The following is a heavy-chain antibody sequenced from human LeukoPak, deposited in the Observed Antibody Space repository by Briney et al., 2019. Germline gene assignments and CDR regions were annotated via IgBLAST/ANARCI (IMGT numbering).Heavy chain of an antibody. J-gene: IGHJ2*01. CDR2: INSDGSNI. CDR3: ARDYGDNLTYWYFDL. Sequence: GGSLRLSCAASGFTFSSYWMHWVRQAPGKGLVWVSRINSDGSNIKYADSVKGRFTISRDNARNMLYLQMSSLRAEDTAVYYCARDYGDNLTYWYFDLWGRGTLVSVSS. D-gene: IGHD4-17*01. CDR1: GFTFSSYW. V-gene: IGHV3-74*03.